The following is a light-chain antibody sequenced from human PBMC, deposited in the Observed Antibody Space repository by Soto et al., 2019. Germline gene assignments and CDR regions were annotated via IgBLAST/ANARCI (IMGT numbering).Light chain of an antibody. V-gene: IGKV3-20*01. J-gene: IGKJ5*01. CDR1: QSVSSNF. CDR3: QQYGRVIT. CDR2: GAS. Sequence: EIVLTQSPGTLALSPGERAALSCRASQSVSSNFLAWYQQKPGQAPRLLIYGASNRATAIPDRFSGSGSGTDFTLTISRLEPEDFATYYCQQYGRVITFGQGTRLEIK.